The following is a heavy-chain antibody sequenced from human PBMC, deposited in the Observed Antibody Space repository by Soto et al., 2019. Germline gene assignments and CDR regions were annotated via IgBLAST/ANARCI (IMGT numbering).Heavy chain of an antibody. J-gene: IGHJ5*02. D-gene: IGHD2-2*01. CDR1: GYTFTSHG. CDR3: ARDPSNTIGNRIWFDP. Sequence: GASVKVSCKASGYTFTSHGINWVRQAPGQGLELMGWISAYNGDTKYEQKFQGRVTMTTDASSSTAYMELKSLSSDDTAVYFCARDPSNTIGNRIWFDPWGQGTQVTVSS. CDR2: ISAYNGDT. V-gene: IGHV1-18*04.